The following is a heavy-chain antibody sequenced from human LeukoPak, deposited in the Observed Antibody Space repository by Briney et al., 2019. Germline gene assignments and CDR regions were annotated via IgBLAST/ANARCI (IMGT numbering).Heavy chain of an antibody. Sequence: GGSLRLSCAASGFTFSSYAMSWVRQAPGKGLEWVSAISGSGGSTYYADSLKGRFTISRDNAKNSLYLQMNSLRVEDTAIYYCARDHGAGSGRYSEGFDYWGQGTLVTVSS. CDR1: GFTFSSYA. V-gene: IGHV3-23*01. CDR3: ARDHGAGSGRYSEGFDY. D-gene: IGHD3-10*01. J-gene: IGHJ4*02. CDR2: ISGSGGST.